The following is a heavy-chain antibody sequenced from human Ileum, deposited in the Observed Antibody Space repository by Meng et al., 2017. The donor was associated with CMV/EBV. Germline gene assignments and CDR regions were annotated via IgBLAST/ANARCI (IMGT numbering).Heavy chain of an antibody. J-gene: IGHJ4*02. CDR1: GYKFTSNK. CDR3: ARDGLSGRYFDY. CDR2: IKTNTGNP. D-gene: IGHD1-26*01. V-gene: IGHV7-4-1*02. Sequence: CKASGYKFTSNKMIWERQAHGQGPEWMGGIKTNTGNPTYAQGCTGRFVFSLDTSVSTTYLQISSLKAEDTAVYYCARDGLSGRYFDYWGQGTLVTVSS.